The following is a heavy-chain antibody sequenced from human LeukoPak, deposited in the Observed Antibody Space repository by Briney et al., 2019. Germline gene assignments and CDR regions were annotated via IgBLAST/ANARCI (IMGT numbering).Heavy chain of an antibody. D-gene: IGHD5-12*01. V-gene: IGHV3-23*01. CDR2: ISGRTGGT. CDR3: AKCGNSGCHLIDY. CDR1: GFTFTTNA. J-gene: IGHJ4*02. Sequence: RGSLRLSCAASGFTFTTNAMSWVRQAPGKGLEWVSAISGRTGGTYYADSVRGRFTISRDNSKSTLYLQMDSLRAEDTAVYYCAKCGNSGCHLIDYWGQGTLVTVSS.